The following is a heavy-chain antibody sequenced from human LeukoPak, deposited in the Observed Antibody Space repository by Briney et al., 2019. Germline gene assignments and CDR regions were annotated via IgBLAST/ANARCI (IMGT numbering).Heavy chain of an antibody. CDR1: GFTFSSYG. Sequence: HPGGSLRLSCAASGFTFSSYGIHWVRQAPGKGLEWISSISGSGGSTDYADSVKGRFTISRDNSNKTLYLQMNSLRADDTAVYYCATASDYDSGGYYIGGTFDYWGQGTLVTVSS. CDR2: ISGSGGST. V-gene: IGHV3-23*01. D-gene: IGHD3-22*01. J-gene: IGHJ4*02. CDR3: ATASDYDSGGYYIGGTFDY.